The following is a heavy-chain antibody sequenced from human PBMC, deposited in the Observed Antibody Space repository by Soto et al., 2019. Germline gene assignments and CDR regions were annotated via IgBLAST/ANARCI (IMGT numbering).Heavy chain of an antibody. CDR1: GGTFSSYA. V-gene: IGHV1-69*12. J-gene: IGHJ4*02. D-gene: IGHD2-15*01. CDR2: IIPIFGTA. CDR3: ARASRYCSGGSCYFLPGIDY. Sequence: QVQLVQSGAEVKKPGSSVKVSCKSSGGTFSSYAISWVRQAPGQGREWMGGIIPIFGTANYAQKFQGRVTITADEAASTAHMELSRLRSEDTVVYYCARASRYCSGGSCYFLPGIDYWGQGTLVTVSS.